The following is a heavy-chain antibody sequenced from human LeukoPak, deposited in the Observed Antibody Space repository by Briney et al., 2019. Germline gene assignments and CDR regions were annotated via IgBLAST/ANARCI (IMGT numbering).Heavy chain of an antibody. CDR3: ARALYGDYFPYFDY. J-gene: IGHJ4*02. D-gene: IGHD4-17*01. CDR2: INAGNGNT. CDR1: GYTFTTYG. Sequence: ASVKVSCKASGYTFTTYGMSWVRQAPGQGLEWMGWINAGNGNTKYSQEFQGRVTITRDTSASTAYMELSSLRSEDTAVYYCARALYGDYFPYFDYWGQGTLVTVSS. V-gene: IGHV1-3*03.